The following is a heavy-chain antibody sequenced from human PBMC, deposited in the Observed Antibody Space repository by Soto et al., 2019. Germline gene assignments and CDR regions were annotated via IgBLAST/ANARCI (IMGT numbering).Heavy chain of an antibody. J-gene: IGHJ4*02. D-gene: IGHD3-22*01. CDR3: AKDDSSGYYFPERYYFDY. Sequence: GGSLRLACAASGFTVSSNYMSWVRQAPGKGLGWVSAISGSGGSTYYADSVKGRFTISRDNSKNTLYLQMNSLRAEDTAVYYCAKDDSSGYYFPERYYFDYWGQGT. CDR2: ISGSGGST. V-gene: IGHV3-23*01. CDR1: GFTVSSNY.